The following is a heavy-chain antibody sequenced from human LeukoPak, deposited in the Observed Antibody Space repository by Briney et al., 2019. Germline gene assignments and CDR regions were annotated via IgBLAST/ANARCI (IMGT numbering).Heavy chain of an antibody. V-gene: IGHV3-21*01. Sequence: GGSLRLSCAASGFTFSSYSMNWVRQAPGKGLEWVSSISSSSSYIYYADSVKGRFTISRDNAKNSLYLQMSSLRAEDTAVYYCARWSSTSFSLFDYWGQGTLVTVSS. D-gene: IGHD2-2*01. CDR3: ARWSSTSFSLFDY. CDR2: ISSSSSYI. CDR1: GFTFSSYS. J-gene: IGHJ4*02.